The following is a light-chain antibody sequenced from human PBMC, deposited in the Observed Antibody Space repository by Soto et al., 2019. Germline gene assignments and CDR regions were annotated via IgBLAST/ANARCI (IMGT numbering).Light chain of an antibody. Sequence: QSVLTQPASVSGSPGQSITISCTGTSXDVGGYNYVSWYQQYPGRAPKLMIYEVSNRPSGVSNRFSGSKSGNTASLTISGLQAEDEADYYCSSFTSSSTQVLGGVTMVTAL. CDR1: SXDVGGYNY. CDR2: EVS. CDR3: SSFTSSSTQV. J-gene: IGLJ3*02. V-gene: IGLV2-14*01.